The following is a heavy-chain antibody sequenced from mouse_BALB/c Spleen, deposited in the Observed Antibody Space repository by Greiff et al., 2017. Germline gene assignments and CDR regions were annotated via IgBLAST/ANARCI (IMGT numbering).Heavy chain of an antibody. Sequence: VQLHQSGAELVRPGTSVKVSCKASGYAFTNYLIEWVKQRPGQGLEWIGVINPGSGGTNYNEKFKGKATLTADKSSSTAYMQLSSLTSDDSAVYFCARSYYGSKAWFAYWGQGTLVTVSA. CDR2: INPGSGGT. D-gene: IGHD1-1*01. CDR3: ARSYYGSKAWFAY. J-gene: IGHJ3*01. CDR1: GYAFTNYL. V-gene: IGHV1-54*01.